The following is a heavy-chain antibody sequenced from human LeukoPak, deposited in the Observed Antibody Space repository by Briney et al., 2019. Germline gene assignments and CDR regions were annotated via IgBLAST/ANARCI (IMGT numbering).Heavy chain of an antibody. V-gene: IGHV4-59*12. CDR3: ARSLRHYGGNS. CDR1: GGSISSYY. Sequence: SETLSLTCTVSGGSISSYYWGWIRQPPGKGLERIGYIYYSGSTNYNPSLKSRVTISVDTSKNQFSLKLSSVTAADTAVYYCARSLRHYGGNSWGQGTLVTVSS. D-gene: IGHD4-23*01. CDR2: IYYSGST. J-gene: IGHJ4*02.